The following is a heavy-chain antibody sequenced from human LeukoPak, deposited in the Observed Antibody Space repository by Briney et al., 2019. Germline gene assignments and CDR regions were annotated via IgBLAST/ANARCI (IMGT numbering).Heavy chain of an antibody. CDR2: IWYDGSYE. D-gene: IGHD3-9*01. Sequence: GGSLRLSCAASGFTFSNYAMHWVRQAPGKGLQWVAVIWYDGSYEYYVDSVKGRFTISRDNSKNMVFLQMNSLRAEDMAVYFCARELNDDFDILRGLPGYWGQGTLVTVSS. V-gene: IGHV3-33*01. J-gene: IGHJ4*02. CDR1: GFTFSNYA. CDR3: ARELNDDFDILRGLPGY.